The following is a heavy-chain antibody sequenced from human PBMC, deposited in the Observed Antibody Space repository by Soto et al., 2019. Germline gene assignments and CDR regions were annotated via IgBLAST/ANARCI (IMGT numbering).Heavy chain of an antibody. D-gene: IGHD2-2*01. CDR2: IYPGDSHT. CDR3: ASQLYCSSSKRLNAFAV. V-gene: IGHV5-51*01. CDR1: GYSFTTYW. Sequence: GESLKISCKGSGYSFTTYWIGWVRQVAGQGLEWMGVIYPGDSHTTYSPSFQGQVTISADKSSNTAYLQWSSLKASDTAMYYCASQLYCSSSKRLNAFAVWGQGTLVTVSS. J-gene: IGHJ3*01.